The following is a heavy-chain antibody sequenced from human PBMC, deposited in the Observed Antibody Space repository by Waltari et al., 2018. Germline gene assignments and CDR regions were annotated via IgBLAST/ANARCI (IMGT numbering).Heavy chain of an antibody. Sequence: QVQLVQSGAEVKKPGASVKVSCKASGYTFTSYAMHWVRQAPGQRLEWMGWIKAGNGNTKYSQKFQGRVTSTSDTSASTAYMVLSSLRSEDTAVYYCASSGPTKAAAGRYYYYYGMDVWGQGTTVTVSS. J-gene: IGHJ6*02. CDR2: IKAGNGNT. CDR1: GYTFTSYA. CDR3: ASSGPTKAAAGRYYYYYGMDV. D-gene: IGHD6-13*01. V-gene: IGHV1-3*01.